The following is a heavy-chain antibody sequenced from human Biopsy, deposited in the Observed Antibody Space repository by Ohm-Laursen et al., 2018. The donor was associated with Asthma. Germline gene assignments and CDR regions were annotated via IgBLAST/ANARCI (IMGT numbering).Heavy chain of an antibody. Sequence: SLRLSCSASGFTFSHYNMDWVRKAPGKGLERVPSITDTSRYIKYADSVKGRVTITRDNAKNSLYLQMNSLSAEDTAVYYCARDGPELPTELDYWGPGTLVTVSS. CDR3: ARDGPELPTELDY. CDR2: ITDTSRYI. D-gene: IGHD1-14*01. J-gene: IGHJ4*02. CDR1: GFTFSHYN. V-gene: IGHV3-21*01.